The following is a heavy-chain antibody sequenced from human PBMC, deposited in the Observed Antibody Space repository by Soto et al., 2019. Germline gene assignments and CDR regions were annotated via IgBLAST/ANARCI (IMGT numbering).Heavy chain of an antibody. Sequence: ASGPPLVNPTQTLTLTCTFSGFSLSTREVSVGWIRQPPGKALEWLALIYWDDDKRYSPSLKSRLTITKDTSKNQVVLTMTYMVPVDTAMYYGARSRRGAYSSGWYSLSGYYNYGIDVWGQGTKVTVSS. D-gene: IGHD6-19*01. CDR1: GFSLSTREVS. CDR3: ARSRRGAYSSGWYSLSGYYNYGIDV. J-gene: IGHJ6*02. V-gene: IGHV2-5*02. CDR2: IYWDDDK.